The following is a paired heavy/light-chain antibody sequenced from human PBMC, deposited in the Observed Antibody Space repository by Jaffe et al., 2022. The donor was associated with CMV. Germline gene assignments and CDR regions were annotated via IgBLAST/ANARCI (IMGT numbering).Heavy chain of an antibody. Sequence: EVQLVESGGGLVQPGGSLRLSCAASGFTFGNFAIGWVRQAPGKGLEWVSYITTTGTNTYYADSVKGRFTISRDNSKNTLYLQMTSLRPEDTAIYFCASPWIQPLPTGYWGQGTLVTVSS. V-gene: IGHV3-23*04. J-gene: IGHJ4*02. D-gene: IGHD5-18*01. CDR3: ASPWIQPLPTGY. CDR2: ITTTGTNT. CDR1: GFTFGNFA.
Light chain of an antibody. J-gene: IGKJ1*01. V-gene: IGKV1-27*01. Sequence: DIQLTQSPSSLSASVGDRVTITCRASQGISNYLAWYQQKPGKVPRLLMYTASSLQSGVPSRFSGSGSGTDFTLTISSLQPEDVATYYCQKYNSAPWTFGQGTKVEI. CDR3: QKYNSAPWT. CDR2: TAS. CDR1: QGISNY.